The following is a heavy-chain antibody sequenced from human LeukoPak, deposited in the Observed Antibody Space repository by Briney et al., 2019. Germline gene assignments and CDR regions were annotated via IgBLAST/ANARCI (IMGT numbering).Heavy chain of an antibody. CDR3: ARGVTIFGVVRNAFDI. V-gene: IGHV3-20*04. Sequence: GGSLRLSCAASGFIFNNYGLIWVRQAPGKGLEWVSGINWNGGSIGYADSVKGRFTISRDNAKNSLYLQMNSLRAEDTALYYCARGVTIFGVVRNAFDIWGQGTVVTVSS. CDR2: INWNGGSI. D-gene: IGHD3-3*01. J-gene: IGHJ3*02. CDR1: GFIFNNYG.